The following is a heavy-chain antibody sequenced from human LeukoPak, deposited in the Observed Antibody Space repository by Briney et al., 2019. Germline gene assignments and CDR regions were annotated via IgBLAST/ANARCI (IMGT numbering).Heavy chain of an antibody. CDR1: GFTFSSYA. V-gene: IGHV3-23*01. CDR3: AKVMKPYYDFWSGYYPSDY. J-gene: IGHJ4*02. D-gene: IGHD3-3*01. Sequence: GGSLRLSCVASGFTFSSYAMSWVRQAPGKGLEWVSAISGSGGSTYYADSVKGRFTISRDNSKNTLYLQMNSLRAEDTAVYYCAKVMKPYYDFWSGYYPSDYWGQGTLVTVSS. CDR2: ISGSGGST.